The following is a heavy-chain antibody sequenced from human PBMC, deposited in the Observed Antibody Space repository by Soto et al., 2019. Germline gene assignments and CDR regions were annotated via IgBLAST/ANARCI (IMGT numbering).Heavy chain of an antibody. CDR2: IYTSGIT. Sequence: QVQLQETGPGLVKPSETLSLTCTVSGGSISSYYWSWIRQPAGKGLEWIGRIYTSGITTYHPSLKSRVTMSVDPSKNQFSRQVGSVTAADTAVYYCARDNLDVAVNSSGSYYYYGMDVWGQGPTVTVSS. CDR1: GGSISSYY. CDR3: ARDNLDVAVNSSGSYYYYGMDV. V-gene: IGHV4-4*07. D-gene: IGHD2-15*01. J-gene: IGHJ6*02.